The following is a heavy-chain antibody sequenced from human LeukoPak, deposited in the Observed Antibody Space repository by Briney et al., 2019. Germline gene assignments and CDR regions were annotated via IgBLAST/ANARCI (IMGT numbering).Heavy chain of an antibody. V-gene: IGHV3-23*01. CDR3: AKDRSSSSSWTRDY. Sequence: PGGSLRLSCAASGFTFSSYGMSWFRQAPGKGLEWVSGISGSGGTTYYADSVKGRFTISRDNSKNTLYLQMNSLRAEDTAVYYCAKDRSSSSSWTRDYWGQGTLVTVSS. CDR1: GFTFSSYG. CDR2: ISGSGGTT. J-gene: IGHJ4*02. D-gene: IGHD6-13*01.